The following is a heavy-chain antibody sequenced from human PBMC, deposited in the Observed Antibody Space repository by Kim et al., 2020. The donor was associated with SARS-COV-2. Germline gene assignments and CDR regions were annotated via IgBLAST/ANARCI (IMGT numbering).Heavy chain of an antibody. CDR2: IYYSGST. D-gene: IGHD4-17*01. Sequence: SETLSLTCTVSGGSISNGDYYWSWIRQHPGKGLEWIGYIYYSGSTYYNPSLKSRVTISVDTSKNQFSLKLSSVTAADTAVYYCARGKNVYGGKPEFDYWGQGTLVTVSS. CDR3: ARGKNVYGGKPEFDY. CDR1: GGSISNGDYY. J-gene: IGHJ4*02. V-gene: IGHV4-31*03.